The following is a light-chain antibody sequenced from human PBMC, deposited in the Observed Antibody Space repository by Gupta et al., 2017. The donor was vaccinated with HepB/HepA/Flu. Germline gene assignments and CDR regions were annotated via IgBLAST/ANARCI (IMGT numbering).Light chain of an antibody. CDR2: EVS. CDR3: CSYAGSKV. J-gene: IGLJ1*01. Sequence: QSALTQPASVSGSPGQSITISCTGTSSDLGSYNLVSWYQQHPGKAPKLMIYEVSRRPSGVSNRFSGSKSGNTASLTISGLQAEDEADYYCCSYAGSKVFGTGIKVTVL. CDR1: SSDLGSYNL. V-gene: IGLV2-23*02.